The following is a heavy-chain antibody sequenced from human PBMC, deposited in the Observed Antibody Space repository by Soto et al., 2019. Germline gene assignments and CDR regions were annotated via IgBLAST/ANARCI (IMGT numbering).Heavy chain of an antibody. CDR1: GGSISSGDYY. J-gene: IGHJ4*02. CDR3: ARADSTRGFRYY. Sequence: PSETLSLTCTVSGGSISSGDYYWTWIRQTPGRGLEYIGYINYSESTYYNPSLKSRFTISIDTSKNQFSLKLSSVTAADTAVYYCARADSTRGFRYYWGQGTLVTVSS. CDR2: INYSEST. V-gene: IGHV4-30-4*01. D-gene: IGHD1-1*01.